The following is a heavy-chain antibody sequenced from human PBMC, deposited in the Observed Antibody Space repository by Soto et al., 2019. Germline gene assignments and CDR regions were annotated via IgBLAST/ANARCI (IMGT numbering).Heavy chain of an antibody. J-gene: IGHJ6*02. D-gene: IGHD2-2*01. V-gene: IGHV1-24*01. CDR2: FDPEDGKT. CDR3: ATEVYCSSTSCPRRTTTKGMDV. CDR1: GYPFITSF. Sequence: GASVKVSCKASGYPFITSFMHWVRQAPGQGLEWMGGFDPEDGKTIYAQKFQGRVTMTEDTSTDTAYMELSSLRSEDTAVYYCATEVYCSSTSCPRRTTTKGMDVWGQGTTVTVSS.